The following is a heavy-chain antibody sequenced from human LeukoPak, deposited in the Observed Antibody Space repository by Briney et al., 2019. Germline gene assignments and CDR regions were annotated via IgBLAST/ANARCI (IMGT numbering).Heavy chain of an antibody. CDR1: GGSINSYY. Sequence: SETLSLTCTVSGGSINSYYWSWIRQPPGKGLEWIGYIYYSGSTNYNPSLKSRVTISVDTSKNQFSLRLSSVTAADTAVYYCAKDVEWERAISPFDYWGQGTLVTVSS. D-gene: IGHD1-26*01. CDR2: IYYSGST. J-gene: IGHJ4*02. V-gene: IGHV4-59*12. CDR3: AKDVEWERAISPFDY.